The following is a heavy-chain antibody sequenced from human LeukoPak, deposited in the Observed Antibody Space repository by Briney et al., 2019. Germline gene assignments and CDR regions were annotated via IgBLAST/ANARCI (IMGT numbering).Heavy chain of an antibody. CDR1: GFTFDDYG. CDR3: ARDATVVTPTWFDP. Sequence: PGWSLRLSCAASGFTFDDYGMSWVRQAPGKGLEWVSGINWNGGSTGYADSVKGRFTISRDNAKNSLYLQMNSLRAEDTALYYCARDATVVTPTWFDPWGQGTLVTVSS. CDR2: INWNGGST. D-gene: IGHD4-23*01. V-gene: IGHV3-20*04. J-gene: IGHJ5*02.